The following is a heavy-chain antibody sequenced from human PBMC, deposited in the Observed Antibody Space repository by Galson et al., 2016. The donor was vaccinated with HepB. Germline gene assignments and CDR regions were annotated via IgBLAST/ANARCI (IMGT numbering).Heavy chain of an antibody. CDR3: ARDCGYGYAMDV. J-gene: IGHJ6*02. V-gene: IGHV3-48*01. CDR2: INMNKWIM. D-gene: IGHD5-18*01. Sequence: SLRLSCAASGFTFSTYSMNWVRQAPGKGLEWLSYINMNKWIMYADSVKDRFTISRDNAKNSLYLQMNSLRAEDTAVYYCARDCGYGYAMDVWGRGTTVTVSS. CDR1: GFTFSTYS.